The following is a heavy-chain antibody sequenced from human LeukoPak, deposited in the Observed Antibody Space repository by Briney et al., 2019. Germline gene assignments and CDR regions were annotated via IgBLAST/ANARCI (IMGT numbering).Heavy chain of an antibody. Sequence: ASVKVSCKASGYTFTSYYMHWVRQAPGQGLEWMGIINPSGGSTSYAQKFQGRVTMTRDTSTSTVYMELSSLRSEDTAVYYCARVRLQYSSGPDWFDLWGQGTLVTVSS. CDR1: GYTFTSYY. D-gene: IGHD6-19*01. CDR2: INPSGGST. CDR3: ARVRLQYSSGPDWFDL. J-gene: IGHJ5*02. V-gene: IGHV1-46*01.